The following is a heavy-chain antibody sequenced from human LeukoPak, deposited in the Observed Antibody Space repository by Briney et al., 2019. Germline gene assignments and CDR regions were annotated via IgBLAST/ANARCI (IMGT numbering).Heavy chain of an antibody. D-gene: IGHD6-13*01. J-gene: IGHJ4*02. CDR2: IYTSGST. CDR3: ASQYSSSWYLSKYFDY. Sequence: SETLSLTCTVSGGSISSYYWSWIRQPAGKGLEWIGRIYTSGSTNHNPSLKSRVTMSVDTSKNQFSLKLSSVTAADTAVYYCASQYSSSWYLSKYFDYWGQGTLVTVSS. CDR1: GGSISSYY. V-gene: IGHV4-4*07.